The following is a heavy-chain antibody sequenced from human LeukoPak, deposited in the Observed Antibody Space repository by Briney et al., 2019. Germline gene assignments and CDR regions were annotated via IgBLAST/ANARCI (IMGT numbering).Heavy chain of an antibody. D-gene: IGHD3-9*01. Sequence: GGSLRLSCAASGFTFSSDWMSWVRQAPGKGLEWVANIKQDGSEKYYVDSVKGRFTISRDNAKNSLYLQMNSLRAEDTAVYYCARDRPVVPSLYFDWLLPFDYWGQGTLVTVSS. J-gene: IGHJ4*02. CDR1: GFTFSSDW. CDR3: ARDRPVVPSLYFDWLLPFDY. CDR2: IKQDGSEK. V-gene: IGHV3-7*01.